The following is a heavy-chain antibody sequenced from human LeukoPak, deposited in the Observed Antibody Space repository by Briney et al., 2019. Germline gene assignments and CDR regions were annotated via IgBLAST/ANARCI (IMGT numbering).Heavy chain of an antibody. CDR3: ARVGELGMRGR. Sequence: SVKVSCKASGGIFGSYTITWVRQAPGQGLEWMGGIIPIFGTANYAQKFQGRVTITADESTSTAYMELSSLRSEDTAVYYCARVGELGMRGRWGQGTLVTVSS. CDR2: IIPIFGTA. D-gene: IGHD7-27*01. CDR1: GGIFGSYT. J-gene: IGHJ4*02. V-gene: IGHV1-69*01.